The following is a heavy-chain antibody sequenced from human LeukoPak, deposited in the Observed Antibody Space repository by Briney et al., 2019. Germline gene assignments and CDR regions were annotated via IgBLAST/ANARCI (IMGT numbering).Heavy chain of an antibody. D-gene: IGHD4-17*01. CDR3: AKDPNGVYIGAFDI. J-gene: IGHJ3*02. CDR1: GLTFSNYA. Sequence: GGSLRLSCAASGLTFSNYAMMWLRQAPGKGLEWVSAITGSGGWALYADSVKGRFTISRDNSKNTLYLQMSSLRAEDTAVYYCAKDPNGVYIGAFDIWGQGTMVTVSS. V-gene: IGHV3-23*01. CDR2: ITGSGGWA.